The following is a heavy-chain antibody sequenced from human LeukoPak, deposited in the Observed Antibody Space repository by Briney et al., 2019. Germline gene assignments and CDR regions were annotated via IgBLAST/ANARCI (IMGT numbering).Heavy chain of an antibody. D-gene: IGHD3-22*01. CDR2: INPNSGGT. CDR3: ARGRHYYDSSGYLRFDY. Sequence: VASVKVSCKASGYTFTGYYMHWVRQAPGQGLEWMGWINPNSGGTNYAQKFQGRVTMTRDTSISTAYMELSRLRPDDTAVYYCARGRHYYDSSGYLRFDYWGQGTLVTVSS. CDR1: GYTFTGYY. J-gene: IGHJ4*02. V-gene: IGHV1-2*02.